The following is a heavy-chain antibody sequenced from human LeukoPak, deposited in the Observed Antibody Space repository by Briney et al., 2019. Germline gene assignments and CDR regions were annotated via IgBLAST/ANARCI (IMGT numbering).Heavy chain of an antibody. V-gene: IGHV3-49*04. CDR2: IRSKAYGRTR. Sequence: GGSLRLSCTTSGFGFGFHAMSWVRQAPGKGLEWVGLIRSKAYGRTREYAASVKGRFTISRDDSKSIAYLHMDSLKTEDTGVYYCARESRPEGYFDYWGQGILVTVSS. CDR3: ARESRPEGYFDY. CDR1: GFGFGFHA. J-gene: IGHJ4*02.